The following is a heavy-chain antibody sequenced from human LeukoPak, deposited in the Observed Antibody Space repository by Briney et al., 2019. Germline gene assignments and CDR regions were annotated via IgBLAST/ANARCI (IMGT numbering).Heavy chain of an antibody. Sequence: SETLSLTCAVYGGSFSGYYWSWIRQPPVKGLEWIGEINHSGSTNYNPSLKSRVTISVDTSKNQFSLKLSSVTAADTAVYYCARGLSIAVTGTRRAFDIWGQGTMVTVSS. CDR2: INHSGST. CDR1: GGSFSGYY. J-gene: IGHJ3*02. V-gene: IGHV4-34*01. CDR3: ARGLSIAVTGTRRAFDI. D-gene: IGHD6-19*01.